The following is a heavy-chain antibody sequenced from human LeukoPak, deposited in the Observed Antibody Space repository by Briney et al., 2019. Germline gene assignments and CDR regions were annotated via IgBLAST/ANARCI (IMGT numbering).Heavy chain of an antibody. V-gene: IGHV1-69*13. CDR1: GGTFSSYA. D-gene: IGHD5-18*01. Sequence: ASVKVSCKASGGTFSSYAISWVRQAPGQGLEWMGGIIPIFGTANYAQKFQGRVTITADESTSTAYMELSSLRSEDTAVYYCARDREWGGYSYGYVYYYYMDVWGKGTTVTVSS. CDR2: IIPIFGTA. CDR3: ARDREWGGYSYGYVYYYYMDV. J-gene: IGHJ6*03.